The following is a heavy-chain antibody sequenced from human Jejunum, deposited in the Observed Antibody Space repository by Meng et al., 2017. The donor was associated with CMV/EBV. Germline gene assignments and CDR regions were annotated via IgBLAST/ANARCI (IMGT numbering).Heavy chain of an antibody. Sequence: SVSSNNYSWDWIRQPPGKGLEWIGSIYNGGNTYYNPSLKTRVTISLDTSKNQFSLKLSSVTAADTAVYYCARTEEATVGWGAFDYWGQGTLVTVSS. CDR1: SVSSNNYS. CDR2: IYNGGNT. CDR3: ARTEEATVGWGAFDY. J-gene: IGHJ4*02. D-gene: IGHD3-16*01. V-gene: IGHV4-39*07.